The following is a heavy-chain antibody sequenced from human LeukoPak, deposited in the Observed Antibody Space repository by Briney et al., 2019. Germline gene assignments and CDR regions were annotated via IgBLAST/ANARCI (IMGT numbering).Heavy chain of an antibody. D-gene: IGHD7-27*01. Sequence: PSETLSLTCSLSGDFITAYYWSWIRQPPGKGLEWIGYVYYTGSTEYNPSLRSRVTISLDMSKQQFSLNLTSVTAADTAVYYCASNTGTVFDYWGQGALVTVSS. V-gene: IGHV4-59*01. CDR2: VYYTGST. CDR1: GDFITAYY. CDR3: ASNTGTVFDY. J-gene: IGHJ4*02.